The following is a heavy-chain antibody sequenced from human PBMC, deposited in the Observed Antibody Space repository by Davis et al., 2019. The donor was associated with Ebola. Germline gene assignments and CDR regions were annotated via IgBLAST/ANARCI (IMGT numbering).Heavy chain of an antibody. Sequence: PGGSLRLSCAASGFSFSSYSMNWVRQAPGKGLEWVSSISSSSTYKFYADSVKGRFTISRDNAKNSLYLQMNSLGAEDTAVYFCARDKGWREIVLVPGSIDYWGQGTQVTVSS. V-gene: IGHV3-21*01. CDR1: GFSFSSYS. CDR3: ARDKGWREIVLVPGSIDY. D-gene: IGHD2-2*01. CDR2: ISSSSTYK. J-gene: IGHJ4*02.